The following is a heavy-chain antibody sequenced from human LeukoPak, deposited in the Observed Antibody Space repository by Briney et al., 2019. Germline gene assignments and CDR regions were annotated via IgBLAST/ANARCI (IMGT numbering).Heavy chain of an antibody. CDR1: GGSISSDY. Sequence: SETLSLTCTVSGGSISSDYWSWIRQPPGEGLEWIGYIYYSGSTNYNPSLKSRVTISVDTSKNQFSLKLSSVTAADTAVYYCARALLDMYSSSWYVDYWGQGTLVTVSS. CDR3: ARALLDMYSSSWYVDY. CDR2: IYYSGST. V-gene: IGHV4-59*08. J-gene: IGHJ4*02. D-gene: IGHD6-13*01.